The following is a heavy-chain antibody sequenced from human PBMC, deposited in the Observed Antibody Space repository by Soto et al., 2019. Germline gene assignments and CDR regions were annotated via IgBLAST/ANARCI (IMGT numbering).Heavy chain of an antibody. V-gene: IGHV3-21*01. CDR2: ISSSSSYI. CDR3: ASRADFWSRYFCVY. D-gene: IGHD3-3*01. Sequence: GGSLRLSCAASGFTFSSYSMNWVRQAPGKGLEWVSSISSSSSYIYYADSVKGRFTISRDNAKNSLYLQMNSLRAEDTAVYYCASRADFWSRYFCVYWGQGTLVTVSS. CDR1: GFTFSSYS. J-gene: IGHJ4*02.